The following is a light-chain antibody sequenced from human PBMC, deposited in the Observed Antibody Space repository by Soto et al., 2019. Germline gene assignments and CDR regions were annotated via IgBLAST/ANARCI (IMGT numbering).Light chain of an antibody. J-gene: IGKJ1*01. CDR3: QQYGGSPRT. V-gene: IGKV3-20*01. CDR2: GAS. Sequence: EIVLTQSPGTLSLSPGERATLSCRASQAVGSSDLAWYQQKPGQAPRLLISGASSRATGIPDRFSGSGSGTDFTLTITGLEPEDFAVYYCQQYGGSPRTFGQGTKVDIK. CDR1: QAVGSSD.